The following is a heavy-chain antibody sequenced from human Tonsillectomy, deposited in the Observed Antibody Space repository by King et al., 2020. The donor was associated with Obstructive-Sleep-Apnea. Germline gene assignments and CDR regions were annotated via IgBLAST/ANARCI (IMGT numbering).Heavy chain of an antibody. D-gene: IGHD1-1*01. J-gene: IGHJ1*01. CDR1: GFSFSNYV. V-gene: IGHV3-23*04. Sequence: VQLVESGGGLVQPGGSLRLSCVASGFSFSNYVMNWVRQAPGKGLEWVSAISGSGGSTYYADSVKGRFTISRDNSKNTLYLQMNSLRAVDTAVYFCAKDLSERYFQLWGQGTLVTVSS. CDR3: AKDLSERYFQL. CDR2: ISGSGGST.